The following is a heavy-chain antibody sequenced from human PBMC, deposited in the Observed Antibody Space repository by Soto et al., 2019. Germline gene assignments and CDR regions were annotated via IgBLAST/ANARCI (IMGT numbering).Heavy chain of an antibody. CDR3: ARGWFIVGATTEIGPNLYNWFDP. D-gene: IGHD1-26*01. J-gene: IGHJ5*02. CDR2: MYHSGST. CDR1: GGSISSGGYS. V-gene: IGHV4-30-2*01. Sequence: PSETLSLTCAVSGGSISSGGYSWSWIRQPPGKGLEWIGYMYHSGSTYYNPSLKSRVTISIDTSKNQSSLKLSSVTAADTAVYYCARGWFIVGATTEIGPNLYNWFDPWGQGTLVTVSS.